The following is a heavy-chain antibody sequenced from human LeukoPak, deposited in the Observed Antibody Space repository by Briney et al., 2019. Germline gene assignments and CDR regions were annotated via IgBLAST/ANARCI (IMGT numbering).Heavy chain of an antibody. J-gene: IGHJ4*02. CDR1: EFTFTNYA. CDR3: AKGLINDWSALEY. CDR2: ISGDGGTT. D-gene: IGHD3-9*01. Sequence: GGSLRLSCTTSEFTFTNYAMTWIRQAPGKGLEWVSVISGDGGTTYYTDSVKGRFTISRDNSKNTLYLQMSGLRAEDTALYYCAKGLINDWSALEYWGQGTLVTVSS. V-gene: IGHV3-23*01.